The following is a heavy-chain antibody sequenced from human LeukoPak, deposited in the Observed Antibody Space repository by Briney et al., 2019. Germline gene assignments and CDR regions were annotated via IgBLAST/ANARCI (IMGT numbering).Heavy chain of an antibody. CDR1: GFTFDDYA. Sequence: GGSLRLSCAASGFTFDDYAMHWVRQAPGKGLEWVSGISWNSGSIGYADSVKGRFTISRDNAKNSLYLQMNSLRAEDTALYYCAKTLISRWSRGYYFDYWGQGTLVTVSS. V-gene: IGHV3-9*01. CDR3: AKTLISRWSRGYYFDY. CDR2: ISWNSGSI. D-gene: IGHD2-15*01. J-gene: IGHJ4*02.